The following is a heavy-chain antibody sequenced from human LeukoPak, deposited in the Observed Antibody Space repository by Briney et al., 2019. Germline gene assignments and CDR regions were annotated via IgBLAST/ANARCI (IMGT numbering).Heavy chain of an antibody. CDR3: ASTYYYGSGSYYNLYYMDV. J-gene: IGHJ6*03. V-gene: IGHV4-59*01. CDR1: GGSISSYY. CDR2: IYYSGST. Sequence: SETLSLTCTVSGGSISSYYWGWIRQPPGKGLEWIGYIYYSGSTNYNPSLKSRVTISVDTSKNQFSLKLSSVTAADTAVYYCASTYYYGSGSYYNLYYMDVWGKGTTVTISS. D-gene: IGHD3-10*01.